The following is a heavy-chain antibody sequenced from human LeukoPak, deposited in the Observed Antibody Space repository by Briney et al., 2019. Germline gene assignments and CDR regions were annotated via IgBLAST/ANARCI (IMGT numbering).Heavy chain of an antibody. CDR1: GASISNYY. CDR3: ASRYGSGSYGFDF. CDR2: YYYGGNT. V-gene: IGHV4-59*01. Sequence: PSETLSLTCTVSGASISNYYWTWIRQPPGKGLEWIGYYYYGGNTEYNPSLKSRVTISVDTFKNQFSLKLSSVTAADTAVYYCASRYGSGSYGFDFWGQGTLVTVSS. J-gene: IGHJ4*02. D-gene: IGHD3-10*01.